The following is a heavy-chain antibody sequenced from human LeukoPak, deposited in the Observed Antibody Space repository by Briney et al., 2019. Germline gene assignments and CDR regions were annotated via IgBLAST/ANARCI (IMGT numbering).Heavy chain of an antibody. CDR1: GYSFTTYW. D-gene: IGHD4-17*01. J-gene: IGHJ3*02. V-gene: IGHV5-51*01. CDR2: IYPGDYDT. CDR3: ARPDYGDYYAFDI. Sequence: GESLKISCKGSGYSFTTYWIGWVRQMPGKGLEWMGIIYPGDYDTRYSPSFQGQVTISADKSISTAYLQWSSLKASDTAMYYCARPDYGDYYAFDIWGQGTMVTVSS.